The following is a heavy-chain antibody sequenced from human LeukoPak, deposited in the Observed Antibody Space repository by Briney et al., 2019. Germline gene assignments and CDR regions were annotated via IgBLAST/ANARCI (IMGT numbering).Heavy chain of an antibody. V-gene: IGHV3-15*01. Sequence: GGSLRLSCAASGFTFSSYGMSWVRQAPGKGLEWVGRIKSKTDGGTTDYAAPVKGRFTISRDDSKNTLYLQMNSLKTEDTAVYYCTTDLRGYSGYEIFDYWGQGTLVTVSS. D-gene: IGHD5-12*01. CDR1: GFTFSSYG. J-gene: IGHJ4*02. CDR3: TTDLRGYSGYEIFDY. CDR2: IKSKTDGGTT.